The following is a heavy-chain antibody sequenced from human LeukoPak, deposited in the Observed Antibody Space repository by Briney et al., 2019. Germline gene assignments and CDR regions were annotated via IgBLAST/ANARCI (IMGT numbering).Heavy chain of an antibody. V-gene: IGHV3-49*03. CDR1: GFPFGDYA. CDR2: IKSITYGGTI. Sequence: GSLRLSCTTSGFPFGDYAMSWFRQAPGKGLEWVSFIKSITYGGTIEYGTSVKDRFTISRDDSKSIAYLQMNSLKTEDTAVYYCTRGSYQFDYWGQGTLVTVSS. CDR3: TRGSYQFDY. D-gene: IGHD5-18*01. J-gene: IGHJ4*02.